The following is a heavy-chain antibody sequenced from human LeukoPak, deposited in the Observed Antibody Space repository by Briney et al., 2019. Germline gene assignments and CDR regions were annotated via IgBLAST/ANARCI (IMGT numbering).Heavy chain of an antibody. V-gene: IGHV3-7*01. D-gene: IGHD3-3*01. J-gene: IGHJ4*02. CDR2: INRDGTET. CDR1: GFTFTGFF. Sequence: GGSLTLSCAASGFTFTGFFMSWLRQAPGKGLEWVANINRDGTETYYVGSVKGRFTISRDNSKNTLYLQMNSLRAEDTAVYYCARAVAGVVIAAVDYWGQGTLVTVSS. CDR3: ARAVAGVVIAAVDY.